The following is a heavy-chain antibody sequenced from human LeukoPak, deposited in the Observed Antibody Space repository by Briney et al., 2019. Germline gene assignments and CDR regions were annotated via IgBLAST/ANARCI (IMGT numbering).Heavy chain of an antibody. J-gene: IGHJ6*03. Sequence: ASVKVSCKASGYTFSSYGISWVRQAPGQELEWMGWISAYNGNTSYAQNLQGRVTMTTDTSTSTAYMELRSLRSDDPAVYFCATEQRGALSGNLGGLFASYYTYYYMDVWGRGTTVTVSS. V-gene: IGHV1-18*01. CDR1: GYTFSSYG. CDR3: ATEQRGALSGNLGGLFASYYTYYYMDV. CDR2: ISAYNGNT. D-gene: IGHD3-16*01.